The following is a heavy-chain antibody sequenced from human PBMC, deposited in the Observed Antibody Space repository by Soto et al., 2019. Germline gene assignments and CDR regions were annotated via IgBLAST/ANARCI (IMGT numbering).Heavy chain of an antibody. CDR1: GFTFSSYE. D-gene: IGHD2-15*01. V-gene: IGHV3-48*03. J-gene: IGHJ4*02. CDR3: AREVVVAAYFDY. Sequence: LRLSCAASGFTFSSYEMNWVRQAPGKGLEWVSYISSSGSTIYYADSVKGRFTISRDNAKNSLYLQMNSLRAEDTAVYYCAREVVVAAYFDYWGQGTLVTVSS. CDR2: ISSSGSTI.